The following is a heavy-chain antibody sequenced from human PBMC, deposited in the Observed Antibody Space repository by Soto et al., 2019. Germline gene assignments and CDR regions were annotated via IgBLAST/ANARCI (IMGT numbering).Heavy chain of an antibody. CDR1: GYTFTGYY. CDR2: INPNSGGT. J-gene: IGHJ4*02. Sequence: QVQLVQSGAEVKKPGASVKVSCKASGYTFTGYYIHWVRQAPGQGLEWMGWINPNSGGTNYAQKVQGSGTRSRDTSISTAYMELSRLRSDDTAVYFWAREYSRSSSLDYWGQGTLVTVSS. V-gene: IGHV1-2*04. CDR3: AREYSRSSSLDY. D-gene: IGHD6-6*01.